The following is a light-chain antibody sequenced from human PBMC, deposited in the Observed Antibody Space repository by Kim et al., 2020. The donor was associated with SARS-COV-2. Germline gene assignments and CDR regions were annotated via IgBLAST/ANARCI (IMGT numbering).Light chain of an antibody. CDR3: QQYDSLT. V-gene: IGKV1-33*01. CDR1: QDISNC. J-gene: IGKJ5*01. CDR2: DAS. Sequence: DIQMTQSPSSLSASVGDRVTITCQASQDISNCLNWYQQKPGKAPKFLIYDASNLETGVPSRFSGGGSGTDLTFPISSLQPEDIATYLCQQYDSLTLGQGTRLEIK.